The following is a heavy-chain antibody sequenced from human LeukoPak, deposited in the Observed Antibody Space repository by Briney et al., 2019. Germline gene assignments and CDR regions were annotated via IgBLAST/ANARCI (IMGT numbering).Heavy chain of an antibody. CDR2: ISGSGDNT. CDR3: ARRGWLINFDY. D-gene: IGHD5-12*01. J-gene: IGHJ4*02. V-gene: IGHV3-23*01. CDR1: GFTFSNYA. Sequence: GGSLRLSCAASGFTFSNYAMSWVRQAPGKGLEWVSIISGSGDNTHYADSVKGRFTTSRDNSKNTLYLQMKTLRAEDTAIYYCARRGWLINFDYWGQGTLVTVSS.